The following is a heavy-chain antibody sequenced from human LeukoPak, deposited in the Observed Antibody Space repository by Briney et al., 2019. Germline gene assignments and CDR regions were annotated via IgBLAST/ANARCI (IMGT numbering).Heavy chain of an antibody. CDR1: GGSISSYY. V-gene: IGHV4-59*01. Sequence: SETLSLTCTVSGGSISSYYWSWIRQPPGKGLEWIGYIYYSGGTNYNPSLKSRVTISVDTSKNQFSLKLSSVTAADTAVYYCARALRPDYYYYMDVWGKGTTVTVSS. J-gene: IGHJ6*03. CDR2: IYYSGGT. CDR3: ARALRPDYYYYMDV.